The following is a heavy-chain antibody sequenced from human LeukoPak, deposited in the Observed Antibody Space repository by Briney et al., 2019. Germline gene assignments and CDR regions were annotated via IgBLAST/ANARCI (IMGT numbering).Heavy chain of an antibody. J-gene: IGHJ5*02. CDR1: GGSISSGGYY. V-gene: IGHV4-31*03. CDR3: AREVNFWSGYYPISHWFDP. Sequence: MSSETLSLTCTVSGGSISSGGYYWSWIRQHPGKGLEWIGYIYYSGSTYYNPSLKSRVTISVDTSKNQFSLKLSSVTAADTAVYYCAREVNFWSGYYPISHWFDPWGQGTLVTVSS. CDR2: IYYSGST. D-gene: IGHD3-3*01.